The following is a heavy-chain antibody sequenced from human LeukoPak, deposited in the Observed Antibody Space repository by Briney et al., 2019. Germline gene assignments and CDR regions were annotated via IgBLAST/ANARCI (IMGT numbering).Heavy chain of an antibody. Sequence: ASVKVSCKASGYSFTGYYLHWVRQAPGQGLEWMGWINPNSGGTNYAQKFQGRVTMTRDTSISTAYMELSRLRSDDTAVYYCARDSSGTALDYWGQGTLVTVSS. CDR1: GYSFTGYY. CDR2: INPNSGGT. J-gene: IGHJ4*02. D-gene: IGHD1-1*01. V-gene: IGHV1-2*02. CDR3: ARDSSGTALDY.